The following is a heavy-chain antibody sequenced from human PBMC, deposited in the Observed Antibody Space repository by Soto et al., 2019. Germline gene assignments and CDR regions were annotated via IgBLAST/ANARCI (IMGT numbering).Heavy chain of an antibody. J-gene: IGHJ5*02. CDR2: IIPIFGTA. D-gene: IGHD1-26*01. CDR1: GGTFSSYA. V-gene: IGHV1-69*13. Sequence: ASVKVSCKASGGTFSSYAISWVRQAPGQGLEWMGGIIPIFGTANYAQKFQGRVTITADESTSTAYMELSSLRSEDTAVYYCASLGRGSANWFDPWGQGTMVTVSS. CDR3: ASLGRGSANWFDP.